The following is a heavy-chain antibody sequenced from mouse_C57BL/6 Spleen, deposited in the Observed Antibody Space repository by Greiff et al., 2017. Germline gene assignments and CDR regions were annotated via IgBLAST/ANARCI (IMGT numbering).Heavy chain of an antibody. D-gene: IGHD2-4*01. CDR2: IYPGGGYT. CDR3: ARGGVYYDYLFDY. J-gene: IGHJ2*01. CDR1: GYTFTNYW. Sequence: QVQLQQSGAELVRPGTSVKMSCKASGYTFTNYWIGWAKQRPGHGLEWIGDIYPGGGYTNYNEKFKGKATLTADKSSSTAYMQFSSLTSEDSAIYYCARGGVYYDYLFDYWGQGTTLTVSS. V-gene: IGHV1-63*01.